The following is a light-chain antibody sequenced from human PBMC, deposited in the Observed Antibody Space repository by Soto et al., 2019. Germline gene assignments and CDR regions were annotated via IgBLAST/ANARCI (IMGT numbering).Light chain of an antibody. Sequence: DIQMTQSPSTLSASVGDRVTITCRASQSIGTLLAWYQQKPGKAPKFLIYMASSLHSGVPARFSGSGSGSEFTLTITSLQPDDFATYYCHQFSRFPRTFGQGTKVEIK. CDR3: HQFSRFPRT. V-gene: IGKV1-5*03. CDR1: QSIGTL. CDR2: MAS. J-gene: IGKJ1*01.